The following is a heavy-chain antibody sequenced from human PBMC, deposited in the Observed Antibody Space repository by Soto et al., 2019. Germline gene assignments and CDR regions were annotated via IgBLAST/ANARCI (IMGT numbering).Heavy chain of an antibody. CDR3: AKELRDLGNCSSTSCYLDY. CDR2: ISGSGGST. Sequence: PWGSLRLSCAASGFTFSSYAMSWVRQAPGKGLEWVSAISGSGGSTYYADSVKGRFTISRDNSKNTLYLQMNSLRAEDTAVYYCAKELRDLGNCSSTSCYLDYWGQGTLVTVSS. V-gene: IGHV3-23*01. CDR1: GFTFSSYA. D-gene: IGHD2-2*01. J-gene: IGHJ4*02.